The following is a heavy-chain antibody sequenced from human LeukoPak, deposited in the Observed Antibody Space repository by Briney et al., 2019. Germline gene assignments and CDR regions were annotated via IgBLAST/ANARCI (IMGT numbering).Heavy chain of an antibody. Sequence: SETLSLTCAVYGGSFSGYYWSWIRQHPGKGLEWIGYIYYSGSTYYNPSLKSRVTISVDTSKNQFSLKLSSVTAADTAVYYCARGRSERVVPAVLYNWFDPWGQGTLVTVSS. V-gene: IGHV4-31*11. D-gene: IGHD2-2*01. CDR2: IYYSGST. CDR1: GGSFSGYY. CDR3: ARGRSERVVPAVLYNWFDP. J-gene: IGHJ5*02.